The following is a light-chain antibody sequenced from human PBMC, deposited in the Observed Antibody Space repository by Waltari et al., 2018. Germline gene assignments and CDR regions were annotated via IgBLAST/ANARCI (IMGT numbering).Light chain of an antibody. Sequence: SYELTQPSSVSVSPGQTATITCSGNVLAKKYVRWFQQKPGKAPVVVIYKDSERPSGLPDRFAGSSSWTTVTLTISGAQFEDEADYYCYSAADNNRLFGGGTKLTVL. V-gene: IGLV3-27*01. CDR2: KDS. J-gene: IGLJ2*01. CDR1: VLAKKY. CDR3: YSAADNNRL.